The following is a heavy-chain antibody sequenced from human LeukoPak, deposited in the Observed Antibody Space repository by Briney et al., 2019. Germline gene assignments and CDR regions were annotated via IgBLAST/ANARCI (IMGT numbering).Heavy chain of an antibody. V-gene: IGHV3-74*01. D-gene: IGHD5-12*01. CDR2: INSDGSST. J-gene: IGHJ4*02. Sequence: RGSLRLSCAASGFTFSSYWMHWVRQAPGKGLVWVSRINSDGSSTSYADSVKGRFTISRDNAKNTLYLQMNSLRAEDTAVYYCARVGGYVPFDYWGQGTLVTVSS. CDR3: ARVGGYVPFDY. CDR1: GFTFSSYW.